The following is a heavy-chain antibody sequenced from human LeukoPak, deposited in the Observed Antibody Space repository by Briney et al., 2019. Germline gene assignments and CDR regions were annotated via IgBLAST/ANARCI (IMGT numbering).Heavy chain of an antibody. J-gene: IGHJ6*02. D-gene: IGHD1-26*01. CDR3: ARPSGTSYDYYGMDV. CDR2: ISWNSGSI. CDR1: GFTFDDYA. V-gene: IGHV3-9*01. Sequence: GGSLRLSCAASGFTFDDYAMHWVRQAPGKGLEWVSGISWNSGSIGYADSVKGRFTISRDNAKNSLYLQMNSLRAEDTALYYSARPSGTSYDYYGMDVWGQGTTVTVSS.